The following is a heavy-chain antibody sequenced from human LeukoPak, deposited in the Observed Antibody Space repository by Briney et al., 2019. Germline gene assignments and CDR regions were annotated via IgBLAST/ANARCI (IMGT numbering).Heavy chain of an antibody. Sequence: RASVKVSCKASGFTFTSSAMQGVRQARGQRLEWIGWIVVGSGNTNYAQKFQERVTITRDMSTSTAYMELSSLRSEDTAVYYCAADPYYGMDVWGQGTTVTVSS. V-gene: IGHV1-58*02. CDR1: GFTFTSSA. J-gene: IGHJ6*02. CDR3: AADPYYGMDV. CDR2: IVVGSGNT.